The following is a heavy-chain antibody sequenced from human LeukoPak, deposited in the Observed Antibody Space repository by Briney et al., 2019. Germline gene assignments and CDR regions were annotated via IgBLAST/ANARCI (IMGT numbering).Heavy chain of an antibody. J-gene: IGHJ4*02. CDR1: GFTFSDYV. CDR2: IIGTSSYT. Sequence: GGSLRLSCVASGFTFSDYVMYWVRQVPGKGLEGVLGIIGTSSYTYSADFVKGRFTISRDNSKNTLYLQMNSLRVEDTAVYFCARDPGAFPYFFDCWGQGTLVTVSS. CDR3: ARDPGAFPYFFDC. D-gene: IGHD4/OR15-4a*01. V-gene: IGHV3-23*01.